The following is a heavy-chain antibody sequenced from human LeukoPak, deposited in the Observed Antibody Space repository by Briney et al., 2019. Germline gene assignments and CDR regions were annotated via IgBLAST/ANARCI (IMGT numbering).Heavy chain of an antibody. J-gene: IGHJ6*04. CDR2: IYHSGST. CDR1: SDSIRSNNW. Sequence: PSETLSLTCAVSSDSIRSNNWWSWVRQPPGKGLEWIGEIYHSGSTNYNPSLKSRVTISADTSKNQLSLKLSSVTAADTAVYYCVRLPFAFYGMEVWGKGTTVSVSS. CDR3: VRLPFAFYGMEV. V-gene: IGHV4-4*02.